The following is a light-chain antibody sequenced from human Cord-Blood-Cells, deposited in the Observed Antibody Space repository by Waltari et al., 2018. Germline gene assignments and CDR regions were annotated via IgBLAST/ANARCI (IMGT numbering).Light chain of an antibody. V-gene: IGLV1-44*01. CDR2: SNN. CDR3: AAWDDSLNGPGYV. J-gene: IGLJ1*01. CDR1: SSNIASNT. Sequence: QSVLTQPPSASATPGQRVTFSHYESSSNIASNTVNCHHQLPGTAPKLLIYSNNQRPSGVPYRFSGSKSGTSASLAISGLQSEDEADYYCAAWDDSLNGPGYVFGTGTKVTVL.